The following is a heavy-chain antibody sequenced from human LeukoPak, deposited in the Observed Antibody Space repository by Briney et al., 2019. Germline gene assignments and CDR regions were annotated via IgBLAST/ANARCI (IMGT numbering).Heavy chain of an antibody. CDR2: ISGSGVST. CDR3: AKDPVVFHGGSGWHYFDY. J-gene: IGHJ4*02. V-gene: IGHV3-23*01. Sequence: GGSLRLPCAASGFTFSNYAMSWVRQTPGKGLEWVSAISGSGVSTYYGDSVYADSVKGRFTISRDDSKNTLHLQMNSLRAEDTAIYYCAKDPVVFHGGSGWHYFDYWGQGTLVTVSS. CDR1: GFTFSNYA. D-gene: IGHD6-19*01.